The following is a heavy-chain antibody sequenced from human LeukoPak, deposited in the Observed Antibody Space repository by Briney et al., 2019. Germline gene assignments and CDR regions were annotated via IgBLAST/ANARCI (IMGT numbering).Heavy chain of an antibody. CDR1: GYTLTELS. CDR3: ARDSFTMVRGEFDI. J-gene: IGHJ3*02. V-gene: IGHV1-24*01. D-gene: IGHD3-10*01. CDR2: FDPEDGET. Sequence: ASVKVSCKVSGYTLTELSMHWVRQAPGKGLEWMGGFDPEDGETIYAQKFQGRVTITADKSTSTAYMELSSLRSEDTAVYYCARDSFTMVRGEFDIWGQGTMVTVSS.